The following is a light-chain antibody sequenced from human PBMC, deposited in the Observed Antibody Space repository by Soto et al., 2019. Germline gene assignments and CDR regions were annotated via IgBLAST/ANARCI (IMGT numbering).Light chain of an antibody. V-gene: IGLV1-47*01. CDR3: GGWDDSLSGPV. Sequence: QLVLTQPPSASGTPGQRVNISCSGSSYNIGSNYVYWYRQFPGTAPKLLIQRNNQRPSGVPARFSGSKSGTSASLAISGLRSEDEADYYCGGWDDSLSGPVFGGGTKVTVL. CDR2: RNN. CDR1: SYNIGSNY. J-gene: IGLJ2*01.